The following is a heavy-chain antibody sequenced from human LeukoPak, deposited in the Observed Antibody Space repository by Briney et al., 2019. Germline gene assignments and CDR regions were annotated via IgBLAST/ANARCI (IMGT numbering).Heavy chain of an antibody. V-gene: IGHV4-30-4*02. CDR3: ARKSGSYSWDAFDI. J-gene: IGHJ3*02. D-gene: IGHD1-26*01. CDR2: IYYSGST. CDR1: GGSISSGDYY. Sequence: SETLSLTCTVSGGSISSGDYYWSWIRQPPGKGLEWIGYIYYSGSTYYNPSLKSRVTISVDTSKNQFSLKLSSVTAADTAVYYCARKSGSYSWDAFDIWGQGTMVTVSS.